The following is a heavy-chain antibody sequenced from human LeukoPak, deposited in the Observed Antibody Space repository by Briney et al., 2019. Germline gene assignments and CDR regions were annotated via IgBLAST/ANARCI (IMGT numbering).Heavy chain of an antibody. J-gene: IGHJ4*02. V-gene: IGHV3-15*01. CDR3: TPRLTGRGGRLFDY. CDR2: IQSKTDGGTT. CDR1: GFTFTNAW. D-gene: IGHD3-16*01. Sequence: PGGSLRLSCAASGFTFTNAWMNWVRQAPGKGLEWLGRIQSKTDGGTTDYAAPVEGRFIISRDDSKNMLYLQMNSLKTEDTGVYYCTPRLTGRGGRLFDYWGQGTLVTVSS.